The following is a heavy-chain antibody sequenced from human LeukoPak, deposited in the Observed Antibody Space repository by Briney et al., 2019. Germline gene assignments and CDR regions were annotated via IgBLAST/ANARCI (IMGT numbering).Heavy chain of an antibody. D-gene: IGHD3-22*01. Sequence: SETLSLTCTVSGGSISSSTCYWGWIRQPPGKGLEWIGTIYYSGSTYHNPSLKSRVTLSVDTSRNQFSLRLSSVDAADTAVYYCAKAGVRYFDSSGLYAFDFWGQGTTVTVSS. CDR1: GGSISSSTCY. J-gene: IGHJ3*01. CDR2: IYYSGST. CDR3: AKAGVRYFDSSGLYAFDF. V-gene: IGHV4-39*01.